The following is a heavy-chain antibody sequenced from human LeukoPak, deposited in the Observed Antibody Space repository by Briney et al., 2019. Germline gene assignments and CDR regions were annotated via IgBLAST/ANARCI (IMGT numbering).Heavy chain of an antibody. D-gene: IGHD2-15*01. CDR2: ISGSGGST. CDR3: AKFSVVVVAATVSSFDY. J-gene: IGHJ4*02. CDR1: GFTFSIYA. Sequence: GGSLRLSCAASGFTFSIYAMSWVRQAPGKGLEWVSAISGSGGSTYYADSVKGRFTISRDNSKNTLYLQMNSLRAEDTAVYYCAKFSVVVVAATVSSFDYWGQGTLVTVSS. V-gene: IGHV3-23*01.